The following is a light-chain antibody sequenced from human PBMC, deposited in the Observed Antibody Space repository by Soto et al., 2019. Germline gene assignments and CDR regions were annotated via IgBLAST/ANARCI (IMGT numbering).Light chain of an antibody. J-gene: IGLJ1*01. CDR2: EVS. CDR3: SSSTSTTPVV. V-gene: IGLV2-14*03. CDR1: SSDVGGYNY. Sequence: QSVLTQPASVSGSPGQPITISCTGTSSDVGGYNYVSWYQQHPGKGPKLMIYEVSNRPSGVSNRFSGSKSGNAATLTISGLPAEDDAYYYCSSSTSTTPVVFGNGTKVTVL.